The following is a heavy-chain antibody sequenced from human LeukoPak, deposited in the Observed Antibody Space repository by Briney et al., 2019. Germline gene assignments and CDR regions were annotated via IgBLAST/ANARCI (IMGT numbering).Heavy chain of an antibody. J-gene: IGHJ4*02. CDR3: ASGGIAVAGTGD. Sequence: GRSLRLSCAASGFTFSSYAMHWVRQAPGKGLEWVAVISYDGSNKYCADSVKGRFTISRDNSKNTLYLQMNSLRAEDTAVYYCASGGIAVAGTGDWGQGTLVTVSS. CDR2: ISYDGSNK. V-gene: IGHV3-30-3*01. CDR1: GFTFSSYA. D-gene: IGHD6-19*01.